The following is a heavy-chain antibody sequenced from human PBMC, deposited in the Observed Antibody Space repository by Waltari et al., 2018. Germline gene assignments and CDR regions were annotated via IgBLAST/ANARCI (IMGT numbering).Heavy chain of an antibody. J-gene: IGHJ4*02. D-gene: IGHD6-19*01. V-gene: IGHV3-7*04. Sequence: EVQLVESGGGLVQPGGSLRLSCAASGFTFSSYWMSWVRQAPGEGREGGAKIKQDGSEKYNVDSVKGRFTIARDNAKNSLSLEMNSLRAEDTAVYYCARVVGLARMPYDYWGQGTRVTVSS. CDR3: ARVVGLARMPYDY. CDR1: GFTFSSYW. CDR2: IKQDGSEK.